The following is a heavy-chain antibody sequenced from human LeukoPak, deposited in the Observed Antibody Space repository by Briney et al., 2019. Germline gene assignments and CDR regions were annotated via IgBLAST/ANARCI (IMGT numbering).Heavy chain of an antibody. CDR3: ARGAGVVPAAIYFDY. Sequence: PSETLSLTCAVYGGSFSGYYWSWIRQPPGKGLEWIGEINHSGSTNYNPSLKSRVTISVDTSKNQFSLKLSSVTAADTAVYYCARGAGVVPAAIYFDYWGQGTLVTVSS. CDR1: GGSFSGYY. CDR2: INHSGST. V-gene: IGHV4-34*01. J-gene: IGHJ4*02. D-gene: IGHD2-2*01.